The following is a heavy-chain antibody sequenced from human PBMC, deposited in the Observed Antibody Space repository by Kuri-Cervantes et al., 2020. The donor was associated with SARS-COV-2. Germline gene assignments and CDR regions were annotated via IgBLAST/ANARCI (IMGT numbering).Heavy chain of an antibody. CDR2: ISKDGSNK. CDR3: ARDYSEWGFHPTRRRYGKDV. J-gene: IGHJ6*02. D-gene: IGHD2-15*01. Sequence: GVSRRLSCAASGFTFSSYAMYWVRQAPGKGLEWVAVISKDGSNKYYADSMKGRFTISRDNSKNTLYLQMNSLRAEDTAVYYCARDYSEWGFHPTRRRYGKDVWGQGTTVTVSS. V-gene: IGHV3-30-3*01. CDR1: GFTFSSYA.